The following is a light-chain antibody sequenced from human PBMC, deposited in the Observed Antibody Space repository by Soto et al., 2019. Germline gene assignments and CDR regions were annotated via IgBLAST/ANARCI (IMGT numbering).Light chain of an antibody. Sequence: DIQMTQSPSSLSASVGDRVTITCRASQSISSYLNWYQQKPGKAPKLLIYAASRLQSGVPSRFSGSGYGTDFTLTISSLQPEDFATYYCQQSYSTLWAFGQGTKVEIK. V-gene: IGKV1-39*01. CDR2: AAS. J-gene: IGKJ1*01. CDR1: QSISSY. CDR3: QQSYSTLWA.